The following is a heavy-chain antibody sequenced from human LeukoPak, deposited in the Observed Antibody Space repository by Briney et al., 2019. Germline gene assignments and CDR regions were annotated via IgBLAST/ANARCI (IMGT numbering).Heavy chain of an antibody. D-gene: IGHD6-13*01. V-gene: IGHV1-18*01. CDR1: GYTFTSYG. CDR3: ARRKIAVAGTGGDYYYYYGMDV. J-gene: IGHJ6*02. CDR2: ISADNGDT. Sequence: GASVKVSCKASGYTFTSYGISWVRQAPGQGLEWMGCISADNGDTNYAQNLQGRVTMTTDTSTSTAYMELRSLRSDDSAVYYCARRKIAVAGTGGDYYYYYGMDVWGQGTTVTVSS.